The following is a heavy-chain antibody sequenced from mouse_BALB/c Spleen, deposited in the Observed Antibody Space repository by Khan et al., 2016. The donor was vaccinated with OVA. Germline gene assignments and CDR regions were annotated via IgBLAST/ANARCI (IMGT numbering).Heavy chain of an antibody. CDR1: GYSITSDYA. CDR2: ISYIGST. D-gene: IGHD4-1*01. Sequence: VQLKESGPGLVKPSQSLSLTCTVTGYSITSDYAWNWIRQFPGNKLEWMGYISYIGSTSYNPSLKSRISITRDTSKNQFFLQLNSVTTEDTATYYWARLGPGFAYWGQGTLVTVSA. V-gene: IGHV3-2*02. J-gene: IGHJ3*01. CDR3: ARLGPGFAY.